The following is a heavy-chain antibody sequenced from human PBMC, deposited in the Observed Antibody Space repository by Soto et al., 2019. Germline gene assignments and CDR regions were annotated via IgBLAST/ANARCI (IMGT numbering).Heavy chain of an antibody. CDR3: TTWFGTGAFDI. CDR1: GFTFSNAW. D-gene: IGHD3-10*01. Sequence: EVQLVESGGGLVKPGGSFRLSCAASGFTFSNAWMSWVRQAPGKGLEWVGRIKSKTDGGTTDYAAPVKGRFTISRDDSKNTLYLQMNSLKTEDTGVYYCTTWFGTGAFDIWGQGTMVTVSS. V-gene: IGHV3-15*01. CDR2: IKSKTDGGTT. J-gene: IGHJ3*02.